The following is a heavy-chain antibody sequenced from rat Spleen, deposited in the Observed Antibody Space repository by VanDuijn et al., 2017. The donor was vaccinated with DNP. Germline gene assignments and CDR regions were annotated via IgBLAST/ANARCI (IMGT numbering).Heavy chain of an antibody. CDR1: GFNFNDYW. CDR2: IKKDSSTI. D-gene: IGHD1-4*01. CDR3: ATRGDGYDNWFAY. V-gene: IGHV4-2*01. Sequence: EVKLVESGGGLVQPGGSLKLSCTASGFNFNDYWMDWVRQAPGKGLEWIGEIKKDSSTINYTPSLKDKFTISRDNAQNTLYLQMNKLGSEDTAIYYCATRGDGYDNWFAYWGQGTLVTVSS. J-gene: IGHJ3*01.